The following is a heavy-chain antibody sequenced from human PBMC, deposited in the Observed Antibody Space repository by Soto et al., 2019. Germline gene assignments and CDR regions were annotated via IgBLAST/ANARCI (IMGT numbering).Heavy chain of an antibody. V-gene: IGHV1-69*01. J-gene: IGHJ6*02. Sequence: QVQLVQSGAEVKKPGSSVKVSCKASGGTFSSYAISWLRQAPGQGLEWMGGVIPISGTANYAQKFQGRVTITADEYTSTAYMGLSSLRSEDTAVYYCARSQGSSTSLEIYYYYYYGMDVWGQGPTVTVSS. CDR2: VIPISGTA. D-gene: IGHD2-2*01. CDR1: GGTFSSYA. CDR3: ARSQGSSTSLEIYYYYYYGMDV.